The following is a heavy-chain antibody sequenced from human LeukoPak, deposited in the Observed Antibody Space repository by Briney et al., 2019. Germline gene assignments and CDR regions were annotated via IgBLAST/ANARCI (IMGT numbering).Heavy chain of an antibody. Sequence: PSETLSLTCTVSGGSMSNYYWSWIRQPPGKGLEWIGYIYYSGSTNYNPSLKTRITISVDTSKNQFSLKLTSVTAADTAVYYCARHFGYSSSPGYYYYYMDVWGKGTTVTVSS. CDR3: ARHFGYSSSPGYYYYYMDV. J-gene: IGHJ6*03. CDR2: IYYSGST. D-gene: IGHD6-6*01. V-gene: IGHV4-59*08. CDR1: GGSMSNYY.